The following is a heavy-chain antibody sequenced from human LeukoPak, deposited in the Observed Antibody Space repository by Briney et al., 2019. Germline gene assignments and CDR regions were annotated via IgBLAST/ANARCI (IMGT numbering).Heavy chain of an antibody. CDR1: GFTFSNAR. Sequence: GGSLRLSCAASGFTFSNARMNWVRQAPGKGLEWVGRIKSETDDRSTAYSATVQATFSISRDDSKTNLYLQMNGVKTADTALYCCTTYVGATAYWGQGSLVTVSP. CDR3: TTYVGATAY. CDR2: IKSETDDRST. V-gene: IGHV3-15*01. D-gene: IGHD1-26*01. J-gene: IGHJ4*02.